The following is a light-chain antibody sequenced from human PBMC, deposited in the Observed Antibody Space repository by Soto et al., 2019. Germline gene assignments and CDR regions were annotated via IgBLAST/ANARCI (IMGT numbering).Light chain of an antibody. J-gene: IGLJ2*01. CDR1: ALPKQY. CDR3: QSVDISGTYVV. V-gene: IGLV3-25*03. Sequence: SYELTQPPSVSVSPGQTARITCFGDALPKQYAYWYQQKPGQAPVPVIYKDIERPSGIPERFSGSRSGTTVTLNISGVQAEDEADYYCQSVDISGTYVVFGGGTKLTVL. CDR2: KDI.